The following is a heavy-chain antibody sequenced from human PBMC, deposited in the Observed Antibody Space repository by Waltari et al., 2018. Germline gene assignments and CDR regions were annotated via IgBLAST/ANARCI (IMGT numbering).Heavy chain of an antibody. D-gene: IGHD3-10*01. J-gene: IGHJ4*02. CDR3: ARRNYNSLGYFEF. CDR1: GYTFTNYW. V-gene: IGHV5-51*01. CDR2: IYPGDSHT. Sequence: EVQLVQSGTEVKKPGESLKLSCEGSGYTFTNYWIGWVRQVPGKGLEWMGIIYPGDSHTTDSPSFQGQVTISVDKSINTVYLQWSSLKASDTAMYYCARRNYNSLGYFEFWGRGTLVTVSS.